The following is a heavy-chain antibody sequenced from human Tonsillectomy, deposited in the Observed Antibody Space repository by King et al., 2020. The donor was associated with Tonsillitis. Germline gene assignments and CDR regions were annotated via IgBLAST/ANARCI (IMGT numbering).Heavy chain of an antibody. CDR1: GFNFNDFG. CDR3: AIDSGDEVYFDL. V-gene: IGHV3-23*03. CDR2: IYSGAGST. Sequence: VQLVESGGGLVQPGGSLRLSCAASGFNFNDFGMTWVRQAPGKGLEWVSFIYSGAGSTSYGDSVKGRFTISRGNSKSTLYLQMASLRVEDTAVYYCAIDSGDEVYFDLWGRGTLVTVSS. D-gene: IGHD3-10*01. J-gene: IGHJ2*01.